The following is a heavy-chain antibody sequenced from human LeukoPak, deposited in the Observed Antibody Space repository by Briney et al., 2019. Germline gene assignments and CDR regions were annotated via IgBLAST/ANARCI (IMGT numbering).Heavy chain of an antibody. CDR2: IRSKANSYAT. CDR1: GFTFSGSA. V-gene: IGHV3-73*01. CDR3: TRAMDV. Sequence: PGGSLKLSCAASGFTFSGSAMHWVRQASGKGLEWVSRIRSKANSYATAYAASVKGRFTISRDDSKNTAYLQMNSLKTEDTAVYYCTRAMDVWGKGTTVTVSS. J-gene: IGHJ6*04.